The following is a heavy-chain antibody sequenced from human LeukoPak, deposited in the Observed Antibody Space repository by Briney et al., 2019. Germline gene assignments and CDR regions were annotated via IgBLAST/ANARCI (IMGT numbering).Heavy chain of an antibody. V-gene: IGHV1-3*03. D-gene: IGHD5-12*01. Sequence: ASVKVPCKTSAYSFTPYAMHWVRQAPGQRLEWMGWINAGNGHTKYSQEFQGRLTITRDTSANIVYMDLSSLKSEDMAVYYCARGRWVATNQAYYFDDWGQGTLVTVSS. CDR1: AYSFTPYA. CDR3: ARGRWVATNQAYYFDD. CDR2: INAGNGHT. J-gene: IGHJ4*02.